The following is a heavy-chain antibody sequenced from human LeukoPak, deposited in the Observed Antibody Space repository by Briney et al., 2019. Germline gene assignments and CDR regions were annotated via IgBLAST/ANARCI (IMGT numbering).Heavy chain of an antibody. J-gene: IGHJ4*02. V-gene: IGHV3-30*02. CDR3: AKVKAMIVVAEIDY. CDR2: IRYDGSNK. D-gene: IGHD3-22*01. CDR1: GFTFSRYG. Sequence: GGSLRLSCAASGFTFSRYGMHWVRQAPGKGLEWVAFIRYDGSNKYYADSVKGRFTISRDNSKNTLYLQMNSLRAEDTAVYYCAKVKAMIVVAEIDYWGQGTLVTVSS.